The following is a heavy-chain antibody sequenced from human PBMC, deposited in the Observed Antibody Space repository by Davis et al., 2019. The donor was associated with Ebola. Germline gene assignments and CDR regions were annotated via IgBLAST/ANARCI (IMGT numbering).Heavy chain of an antibody. V-gene: IGHV3-21*01. CDR1: GFTFSSYS. Sequence: GGSLRLSCAASGFTFSSYSMNWVRQAPGKGLEWVSSISSSSSYIYYADSVKGRFTISRDNAKNSLYLQMNSLRAEDTAVYYCASPPTYDFWSGYYRWGQGTLVTVSS. J-gene: IGHJ4*02. CDR2: ISSSSSYI. CDR3: ASPPTYDFWSGYYR. D-gene: IGHD3-3*01.